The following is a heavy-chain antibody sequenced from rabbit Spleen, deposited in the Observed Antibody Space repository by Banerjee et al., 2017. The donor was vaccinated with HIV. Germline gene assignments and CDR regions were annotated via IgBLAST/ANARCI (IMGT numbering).Heavy chain of an antibody. J-gene: IGHJ4*01. CDR1: GFTLSSYW. Sequence: QSLEESGGDLVKPGASLTLTCTASGFTLSSYWMCWVRQAPGKGLEWIACINIVTGKSVYASWAKGRFVMSRTSSTTVTLQMTSLTAADTATYFCARDLVAVIGWNFSLWGPGTLVTVS. D-gene: IGHD1-1*01. CDR2: INIVTGKS. V-gene: IGHV1S40*01. CDR3: ARDLVAVIGWNFSL.